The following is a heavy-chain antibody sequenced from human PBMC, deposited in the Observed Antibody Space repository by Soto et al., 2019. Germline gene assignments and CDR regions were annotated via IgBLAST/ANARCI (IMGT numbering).Heavy chain of an antibody. V-gene: IGHV3-23*01. CDR2: ISGSGGST. CDR3: AAGRYCSSTSCYTINWFDP. J-gene: IGHJ5*02. CDR1: GFTFSSYA. Sequence: GGSLRLSCAASGFTFSSYAMSWVRQAPGKGLEWVSAISGSGGSTYYADSVKGRFTISRDNSKNTLYLQMNSLRAEDTAVYYCAAGRYCSSTSCYTINWFDPWGQGTLVTVSS. D-gene: IGHD2-2*02.